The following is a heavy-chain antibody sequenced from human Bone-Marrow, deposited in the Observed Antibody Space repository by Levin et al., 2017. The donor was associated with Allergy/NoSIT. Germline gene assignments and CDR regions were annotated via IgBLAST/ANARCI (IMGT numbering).Heavy chain of an antibody. Sequence: SETLSLTCTVSGASISSSGYYWGWIRQPPGKGREWIGSIYHSGSTYYNPSLKSRVTISIDTSKNRISLSLTSVTAGDTAVYYCARVLTTVTNANLWGQGTLVTVSS. V-gene: IGHV4-39*01. CDR3: ARVLTTVTNANL. CDR1: GASISSSGYY. J-gene: IGHJ4*02. CDR2: IYHSGST. D-gene: IGHD4-17*01.